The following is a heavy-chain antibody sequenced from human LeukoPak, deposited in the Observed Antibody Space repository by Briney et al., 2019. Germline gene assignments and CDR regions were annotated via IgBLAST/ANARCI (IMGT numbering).Heavy chain of an antibody. Sequence: PGGSLRLSCAASGFXFSSYEMNWVRQAPGKGLEWISYISSSGSTIYYADSVKGRFTISRDNAKNSLYLQMNSLRAEDTAVYYCAATLYGSGSYGGFDYWGQGTLVTVSS. J-gene: IGHJ4*02. D-gene: IGHD3-10*01. CDR2: ISSSGSTI. V-gene: IGHV3-48*03. CDR1: GFXFSSYE. CDR3: AATLYGSGSYGGFDY.